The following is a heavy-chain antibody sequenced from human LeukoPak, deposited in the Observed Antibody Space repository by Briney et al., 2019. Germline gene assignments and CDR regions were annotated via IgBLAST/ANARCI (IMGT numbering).Heavy chain of an antibody. CDR1: GFTFSSYS. CDR3: ARERHYYFDY. J-gene: IGHJ4*02. Sequence: GRSLRLSCAASGFTFSSYSMHWVRQAPGKGLEYVSGISSNGGITYSANSVKGRLTISRDNSKNTLDLQMGSLRAEDMAVYYCARERHYYFDYWGQGTLVTVSS. CDR2: ISSNGGIT. V-gene: IGHV3-64*01.